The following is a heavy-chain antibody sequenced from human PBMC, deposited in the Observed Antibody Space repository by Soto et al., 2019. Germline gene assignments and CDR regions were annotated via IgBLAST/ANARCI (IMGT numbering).Heavy chain of an antibody. CDR2: ISYDGSNK. CDR1: GFTFSSYG. CDR3: AKEATVQATICEFDY. D-gene: IGHD5-12*01. J-gene: IGHJ4*02. V-gene: IGHV3-30*18. Sequence: GGSLRLSCAASGFTFSSYGMHWVRQAPGKGLEWVAVISYDGSNKYYADSVKGRFTISRDNSKNTLYLQMNSLRAEDTAVYYCAKEATVQATICEFDYWGQGTLVTVSS.